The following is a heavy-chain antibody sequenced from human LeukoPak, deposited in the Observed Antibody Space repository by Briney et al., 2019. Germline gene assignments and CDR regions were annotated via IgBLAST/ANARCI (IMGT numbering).Heavy chain of an antibody. CDR1: GFTFSSYS. J-gene: IGHJ6*02. V-gene: IGHV3-21*01. CDR3: ARWLAQQYYYYGMDV. D-gene: IGHD6-19*01. CDR2: ISSSSSYI. Sequence: GGSLRLSCAASGFTFSSYSMNWVRQAPGKGLEWVSSISSSSSYIYYADSVKGRFTISRDNAKNSLYLQMNSLRAEDTAVYYCARWLAQQYYYYGMDVWGQGATVTVSS.